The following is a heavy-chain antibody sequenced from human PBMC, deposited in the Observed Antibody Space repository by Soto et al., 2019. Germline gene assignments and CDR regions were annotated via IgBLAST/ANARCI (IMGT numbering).Heavy chain of an antibody. J-gene: IGHJ4*02. D-gene: IGHD6-19*01. V-gene: IGHV4-30-4*01. CDR3: TIVHRGWWSDF. Sequence: QVHLQESGPGLVRPSETLSLTCTVSGDSIITGDYWWSWIRQSPGRDLEWIGYISHSGSTSYSPSLRSRVTISIDTSKNQFSVTMTSMTASDTAFYYCTIVHRGWWSDFWGQGTLVTVSS. CDR2: ISHSGST. CDR1: GDSIITGDYW.